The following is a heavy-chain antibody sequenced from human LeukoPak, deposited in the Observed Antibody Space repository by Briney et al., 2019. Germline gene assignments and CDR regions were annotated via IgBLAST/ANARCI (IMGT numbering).Heavy chain of an antibody. V-gene: IGHV4-34*01. CDR2: INHSGST. D-gene: IGHD3-10*01. J-gene: IGHJ4*02. CDR3: ARARLGRGFDY. CDR1: GGSFSGYD. Sequence: SETLSLTCAVYGGSFSGYDWSWIRQPPGKGLEWIGEINHSGSTNYNPSLKSRVTISVDTSKNQFSLKLSSVTAADTAVYYCARARLGRGFDYWGQGTLVTVSS.